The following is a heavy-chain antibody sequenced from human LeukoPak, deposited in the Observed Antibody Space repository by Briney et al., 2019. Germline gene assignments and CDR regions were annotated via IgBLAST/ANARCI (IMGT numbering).Heavy chain of an antibody. J-gene: IGHJ4*02. Sequence: ASVKVSCKASGFTFTGYYIHWVRRAPGQGLEWMGWINLNSGGTNYAQNFQGRVTMTRDTSISTAYMDLSRLRTDDTAVYYCVXXXATVATPYFDSWGQGTLVTVSS. CDR3: VXXXATVATPYFDS. CDR2: INLNSGGT. D-gene: IGHD4-17*01. V-gene: IGHV1-2*02. CDR1: GFTFTGYY.